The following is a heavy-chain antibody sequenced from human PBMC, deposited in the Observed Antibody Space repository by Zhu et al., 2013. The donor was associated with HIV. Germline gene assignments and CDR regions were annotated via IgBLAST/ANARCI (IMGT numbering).Heavy chain of an antibody. CDR3: AIWGTTEDFYSSNNEDI. J-gene: IGHJ6*01. CDR1: GTTSTTMT. CDR2: SSPIFGAP. Sequence: QVQLVQSGAEVKKPGASMKVSCKASGTTSTTMTSIGCDRVQDKALSGWEASSPIFGAPNYAQKLQGRVTITADKSTTTVYMELNSLTVEDTAIYYCAIWGTTEDFYSSNNEDIWGQGTTVTVSS. V-gene: IGHV1-69*06. D-gene: IGHD2-21*01.